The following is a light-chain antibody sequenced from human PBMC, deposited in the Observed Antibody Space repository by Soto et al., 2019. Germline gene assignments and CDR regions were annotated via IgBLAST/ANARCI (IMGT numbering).Light chain of an antibody. Sequence: DVVMTQTPLSLSVAPGQPSSISCKPSQILLHITGETFLFWYLQKPGQSPQLLIYEVSTRVSGVPDRFSGSGSGTDFTLEISRVETDDVGIYYCMQSTQLPPTFGQGTRLEIK. CDR1: QILLHITGETF. CDR3: MQSTQLPPT. J-gene: IGKJ5*01. V-gene: IGKV2D-29*02. CDR2: EVS.